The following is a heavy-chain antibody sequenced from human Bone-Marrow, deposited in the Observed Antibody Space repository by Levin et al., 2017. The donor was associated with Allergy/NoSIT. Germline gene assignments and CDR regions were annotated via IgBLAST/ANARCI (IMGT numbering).Heavy chain of an antibody. CDR3: TREYTWNGDDAFDI. D-gene: IGHD1-1*01. CDR1: GFTFSDAW. CDR2: IKKNTDGGPT. J-gene: IGHJ3*02. Sequence: GGSLRLSCAASGFTFSDAWMNWVRQAPGKGLEWVGRIKKNTDGGPTDYGAPVKGRFAISRDDSKNTMYLQMDSLKTEDTGVYYCTREYTWNGDDAFDIWGQGTLVSVSS. V-gene: IGHV3-15*07.